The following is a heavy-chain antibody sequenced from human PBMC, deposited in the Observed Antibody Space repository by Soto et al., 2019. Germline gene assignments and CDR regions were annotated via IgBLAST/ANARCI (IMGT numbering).Heavy chain of an antibody. CDR1: GFTFSSYS. CDR2: ISSSSSTI. Sequence: GGSLRLSCAASGFTFSSYSMNWVRQAPGKGLEWVSYISSSSSTIYDADSVKGRFTISRDNAKNSLYLQMNSLRDEDTAVYYCARERGGCSGGSCYSDPTGDLYDSSGQGTLVTVSS. V-gene: IGHV3-48*02. J-gene: IGHJ5*02. D-gene: IGHD2-15*01. CDR3: ARERGGCSGGSCYSDPTGDLYDS.